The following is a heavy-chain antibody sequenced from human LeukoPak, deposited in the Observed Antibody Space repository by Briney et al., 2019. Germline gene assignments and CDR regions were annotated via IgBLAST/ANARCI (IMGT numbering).Heavy chain of an antibody. V-gene: IGHV4-34*01. CDR2: INHSGST. CDR3: ARGVIYRACYYDY. D-gene: IGHD1-26*01. Sequence: SETLSLTCAVYGGSFSGYYWSWIRQPPGKGLEWIGEINHSGSTNYNPSLKSRVTISVDTSKNQFSLKLSSVTAADTAVYYCARGVIYRACYYDYWGQGTLVTVSS. J-gene: IGHJ4*02. CDR1: GGSFSGYY.